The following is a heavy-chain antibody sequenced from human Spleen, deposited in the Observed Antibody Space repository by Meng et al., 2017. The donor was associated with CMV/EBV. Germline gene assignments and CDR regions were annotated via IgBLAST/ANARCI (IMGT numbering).Heavy chain of an antibody. CDR2: ISSSSSYT. J-gene: IGHJ4*02. CDR1: GFTLSDYY. CDR3: ARDLTRGYDSSGYFLGLGFDY. D-gene: IGHD3-22*01. Sequence: QVQLVESGGXXVKPGXSLRLSXSXSGFTLSDYYMSWIRQAPGKGLEWVSYISSSSSYTNYADSVKGRFTISRDNAKNSLYLQMNSLRAEDTAVYYCARDLTRGYDSSGYFLGLGFDYWGQGTLVTVSS. V-gene: IGHV3-11*06.